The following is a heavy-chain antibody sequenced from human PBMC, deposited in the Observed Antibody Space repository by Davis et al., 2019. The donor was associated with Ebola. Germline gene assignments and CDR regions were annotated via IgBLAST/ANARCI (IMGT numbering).Heavy chain of an antibody. Sequence: MPSETLSLTCAVYGGSFSGFYWSWIRQPPGKGLEWIGEINHSGSTYYNPSLKSRVTISVDRSKNQFSLKLSSVTAADTAVYYCARDGGFGELLWGYFDYWGQGTLVTVSS. CDR2: INHSGST. J-gene: IGHJ4*02. CDR3: ARDGGFGELLWGYFDY. V-gene: IGHV4-34*01. D-gene: IGHD3-10*01. CDR1: GGSFSGFY.